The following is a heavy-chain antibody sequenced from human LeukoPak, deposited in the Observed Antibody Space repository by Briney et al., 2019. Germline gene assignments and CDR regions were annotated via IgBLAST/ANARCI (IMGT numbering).Heavy chain of an antibody. Sequence: PSETLSLTCAVYGRSFSGYYWSWIRQPPGKGLEWIGEINHSGSTNYNPSLKSRVTISVDTSKNQFSLKLSSVTAADTAVYYCARAYDFWSGYVGYWGQGTLVTVSS. V-gene: IGHV4-34*01. CDR3: ARAYDFWSGYVGY. D-gene: IGHD3-3*01. CDR2: INHSGST. J-gene: IGHJ4*02. CDR1: GRSFSGYY.